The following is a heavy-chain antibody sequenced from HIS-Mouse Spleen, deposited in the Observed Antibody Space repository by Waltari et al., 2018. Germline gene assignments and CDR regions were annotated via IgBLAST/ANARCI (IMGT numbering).Heavy chain of an antibody. J-gene: IGHJ4*02. CDR1: GFTFSSDA. CDR2: ISGGGGST. CDR3: APPGY. V-gene: IGHV3-23*01. Sequence: EVQLLESGGGWVQPGGSLRLSCAASGFTFSSDAMSWVRQAPGKGVEWVSAISGGGGSTYYAESVKGRFTMSRDNSKNTLYLQMNSLRAEDTAVYYCAPPGYWGQGTLVTVSS.